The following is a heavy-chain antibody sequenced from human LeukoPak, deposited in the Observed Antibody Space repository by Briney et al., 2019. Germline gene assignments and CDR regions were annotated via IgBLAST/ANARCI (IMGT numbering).Heavy chain of an antibody. Sequence: SETLSLTCTVSGASINSAGYYWSWIRQNPGQGLEYIGYIYYSGSTNYNPSLKSRVTISADPAKNQFSLKLNSVTAADTAMYYCALVYCDNTRCYIGTFDIWGQGTMVTVSS. J-gene: IGHJ3*02. CDR3: ALVYCDNTRCYIGTFDI. CDR1: GASINSAGYY. V-gene: IGHV4-31*03. CDR2: IYYSGST. D-gene: IGHD2-2*01.